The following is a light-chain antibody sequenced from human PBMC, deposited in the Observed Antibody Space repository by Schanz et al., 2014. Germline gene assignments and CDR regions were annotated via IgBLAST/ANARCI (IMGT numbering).Light chain of an antibody. Sequence: EIVLTQSPGTLSLSPGERATLSCRASQSVSSNSLAWYQQTPGQAPRLLIYGASSRATGIPDRFSGSGSGTDFTLTISRLELEDFAVYYCQQYGSSPRETFGQGTKVEIK. CDR2: GAS. CDR1: QSVSSNS. CDR3: QQYGSSPRET. V-gene: IGKV3-20*01. J-gene: IGKJ1*01.